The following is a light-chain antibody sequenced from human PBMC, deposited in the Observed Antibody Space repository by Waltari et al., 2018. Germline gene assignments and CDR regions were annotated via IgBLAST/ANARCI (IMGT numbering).Light chain of an antibody. Sequence: QSALTQFASVAASPGESTTISFTATSSAVGGYNFASCYQQHPRRAPTPILYDVTKRPSGVSNRFSGSKSGNTASLTISALQAEDEADYYCCSFAGSISVFTVFGTGTTVTVL. CDR3: CSFAGSISVFTV. CDR1: SSAVGGYNF. J-gene: IGLJ1*01. V-gene: IGLV2-23*02. CDR2: DVT.